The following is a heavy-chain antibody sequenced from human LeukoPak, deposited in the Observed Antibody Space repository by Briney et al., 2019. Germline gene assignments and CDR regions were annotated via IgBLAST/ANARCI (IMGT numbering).Heavy chain of an antibody. CDR3: ARVTIATVFDY. Sequence: GGSLSLSCAASGFTFSSYRLSWGRKGPGKGLERVAQINEDGSEKHYGDSVRGRFTISRDNAKNSLYLQMYSLGADDMGVYFCARVTIATVFDYWGQGALVTVSS. J-gene: IGHJ4*02. CDR2: INEDGSEK. V-gene: IGHV3-7*04. CDR1: GFTFSSYR. D-gene: IGHD2-21*01.